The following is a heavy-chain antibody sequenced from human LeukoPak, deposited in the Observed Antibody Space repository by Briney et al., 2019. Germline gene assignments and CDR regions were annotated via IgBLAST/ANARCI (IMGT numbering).Heavy chain of an antibody. J-gene: IGHJ4*02. CDR2: IKPDGSGK. Sequence: PGGSLRLSCAAPGSAFSTYWMTWFRQAPGKGLEWVANIKPDGSGKNYLDSVKGRFTISRDNAKNSLYLYMNSLRVEDTAVYYCSSQPAVLDLDCWGQGTLVTVSS. CDR3: SSQPAVLDLDC. CDR1: GSAFSTYW. D-gene: IGHD2-2*01. V-gene: IGHV3-7*01.